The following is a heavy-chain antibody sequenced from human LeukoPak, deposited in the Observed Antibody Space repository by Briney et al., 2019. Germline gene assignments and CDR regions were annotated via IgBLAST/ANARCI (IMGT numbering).Heavy chain of an antibody. V-gene: IGHV3-33*01. D-gene: IGHD6-13*01. CDR1: GFTFSSYG. CDR2: IWYDGSNK. CDR3: ARGGRIAAAGLDY. J-gene: IGHJ4*02. Sequence: GGSLRLSCAASGFTFSSYGMHWVRQAPGKGLEWVAVIWYDGSNKYYADSVKGRFTISRDNSKNTLYLQMNSLRAEDTAVYYCARGGRIAAAGLDYWGQGTLVTVSS.